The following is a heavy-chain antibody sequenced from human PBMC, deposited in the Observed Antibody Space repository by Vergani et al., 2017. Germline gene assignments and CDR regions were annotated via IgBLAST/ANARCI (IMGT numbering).Heavy chain of an antibody. Sequence: QVQLQESGPGLVKPSETLSLTCTVSGGSISSYYWSWIRQPPGKGLEWIGYIYYSGSTNYNPSLKSRVTISVDRSKNQFSLKLSSVTAADTAVYYCARVGKTYYYCSGSYYWFDPWGQGTLVTVSS. D-gene: IGHD3-10*01. J-gene: IGHJ5*02. CDR1: GGSISSYY. CDR2: IYYSGST. V-gene: IGHV4-59*01. CDR3: ARVGKTYYYCSGSYYWFDP.